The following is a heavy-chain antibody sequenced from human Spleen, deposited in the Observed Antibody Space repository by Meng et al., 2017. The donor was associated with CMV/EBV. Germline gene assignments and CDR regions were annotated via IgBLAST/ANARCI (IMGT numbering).Heavy chain of an antibody. CDR1: GFTFSSYA. CDR2: ISSSGSTI. J-gene: IGHJ4*02. Sequence: GGSMRLSCAASGFTFSSYAMQWVRQAPGKGLEWVSYISSSGSTIYYADSVKGRFTISRDNAKNSLYLQMNSLRAEDTAVYYCARSGGSLTGALPPDYWGQGTLVTVSS. D-gene: IGHD3-9*01. V-gene: IGHV3-48*04. CDR3: ARSGGSLTGALPPDY.